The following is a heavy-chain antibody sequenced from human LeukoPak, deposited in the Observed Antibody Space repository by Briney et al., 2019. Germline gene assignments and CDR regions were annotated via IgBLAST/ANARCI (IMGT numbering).Heavy chain of an antibody. CDR1: GLTFSSYG. CDR3: ATERNWVFDY. J-gene: IGHJ4*02. V-gene: IGHV3-23*01. D-gene: IGHD7-27*01. CDR2: VDGSGDKT. Sequence: GGSLRLSCAASGLTFSSYGMSWVRQAPGKGLEWVSGVDGSGDKTYYADSVKGRFTISRDNSKNTLYVQMNSLRAEDTAVYYCATERNWVFDYWGQGTLVTVSS.